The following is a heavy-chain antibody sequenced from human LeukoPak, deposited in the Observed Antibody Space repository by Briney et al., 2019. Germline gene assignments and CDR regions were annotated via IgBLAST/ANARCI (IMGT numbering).Heavy chain of an antibody. J-gene: IGHJ3*02. D-gene: IGHD1-26*01. CDR1: GFTFSPYV. CDR2: IWHDGSK. CDR3: GGGKASGGYSEYGLDALEM. V-gene: IGHV3-33*01. Sequence: GMSLGLSGAASGFTFSPYVMHWVRQAPGKGLEWVSVIWHDGSKFYVDSVKGRFTISRDNSKNTLYLQMNSLRTEDTAVYYCGGGKASGGYSEYGLDALEMWGQGTMVTVSS.